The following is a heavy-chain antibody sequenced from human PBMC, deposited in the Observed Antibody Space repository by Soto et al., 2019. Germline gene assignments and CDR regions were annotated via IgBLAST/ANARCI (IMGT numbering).Heavy chain of an antibody. CDR3: ARAPAGGYYYYGMDV. Sequence: QVQLVESGGGVVQPGRSLRLSCAASGFTFSSYGMHWVRQAPGKGLEWVAVIWYDGSNKYYTDSVKGRFTISRDNSKNPLYLQMNSLRAEDTAVYYCARAPAGGYYYYGMDVWGQGTTVTVSS. CDR1: GFTFSSYG. V-gene: IGHV3-33*01. CDR2: IWYDGSNK. D-gene: IGHD2-2*01. J-gene: IGHJ6*02.